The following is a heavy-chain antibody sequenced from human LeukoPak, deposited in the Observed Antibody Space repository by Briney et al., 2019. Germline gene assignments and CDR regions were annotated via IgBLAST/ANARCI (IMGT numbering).Heavy chain of an antibody. J-gene: IGHJ4*02. Sequence: GGSLRLSCTASGFPFQSYWMNWVRQAPGKGLELVANINADGSDKYFMDSVKGRFGISRDNANNRLYLQMTSLRAEDTAVYYCMPGRGYWGQGTLVAVSS. D-gene: IGHD2-8*02. V-gene: IGHV3-7*01. CDR1: GFPFQSYW. CDR2: INADGSDK. CDR3: MPGRGY.